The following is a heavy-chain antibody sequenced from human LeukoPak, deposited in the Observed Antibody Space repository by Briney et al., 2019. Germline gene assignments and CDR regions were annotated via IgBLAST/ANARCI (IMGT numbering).Heavy chain of an antibody. V-gene: IGHV4-59*01. J-gene: IGHJ4*02. CDR2: IYYSGST. CDR3: ARDDDSGSSY. D-gene: IGHD1-26*01. CDR1: GGSISSYY. Sequence: SETLSLTCTVSGGSISSYYWSWIRQPPGKGLEWIGYIYYSGSTNYNPSLKSRVTISVDTSKNQFSLKLSSVTAADTAVYYCARDDDSGSSYWDQGTLVTVSS.